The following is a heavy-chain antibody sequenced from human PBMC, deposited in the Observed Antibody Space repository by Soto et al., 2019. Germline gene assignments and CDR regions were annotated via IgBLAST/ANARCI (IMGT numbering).Heavy chain of an antibody. V-gene: IGHV3-30-3*01. D-gene: IGHD5-18*01. Sequence: QVQLVESGGGVVQPGTSLRLSCAASGFSFHTKAVHWVRQAPGKGLEWVAVISEDSSNEYFADSVRGRFTISRDNSRNTQYLQMNSLRAEDTAVYYCARGLRTFIGGYCYQQFDYWGQGTLVTVSS. J-gene: IGHJ4*02. CDR2: ISEDSSNE. CDR1: GFSFHTKA. CDR3: ARGLRTFIGGYCYQQFDY.